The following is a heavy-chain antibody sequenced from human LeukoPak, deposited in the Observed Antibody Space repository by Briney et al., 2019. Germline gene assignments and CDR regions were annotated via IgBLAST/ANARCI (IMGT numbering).Heavy chain of an antibody. CDR2: ISQDGAAR. D-gene: IGHD4-17*01. Sequence: GGSLRLSCATSGFIFSNYWMTWVRQVPGKGLEWVASISQDGAARTYLDSVKGRFTISRDNAKNSLYLQMNSLRAEDTAVYYCAREGQMTTVTDYWGQGTLVTVSS. V-gene: IGHV3-7*01. CDR3: AREGQMTTVTDY. J-gene: IGHJ4*02. CDR1: GFIFSNYW.